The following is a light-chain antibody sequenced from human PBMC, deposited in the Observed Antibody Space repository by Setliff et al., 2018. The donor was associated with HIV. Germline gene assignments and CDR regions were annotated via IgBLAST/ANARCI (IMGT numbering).Light chain of an antibody. Sequence: SYELTQPPSVSVPPGQTARITCSGDALPKQYAYWYQQKPGQAPVLVIYKDSERPSGIPERFSGSSSGTTVTLTISGVQAEDEADYYCQSADSIGILYVFGTGTKVTV. CDR2: KDS. CDR3: QSADSIGILYV. V-gene: IGLV3-25*03. J-gene: IGLJ1*01. CDR1: ALPKQY.